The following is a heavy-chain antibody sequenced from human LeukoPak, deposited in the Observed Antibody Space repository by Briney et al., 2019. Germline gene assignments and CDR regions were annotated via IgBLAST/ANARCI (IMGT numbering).Heavy chain of an antibody. J-gene: IGHJ5*02. V-gene: IGHV1-2*02. CDR1: GYTFTGYY. CDR2: INPNSGGT. CDR3: AAAACPSDWFDP. Sequence: GASVKVSCMASGYTFTGYYMHWVRQAPGQGLEWMGWINPNSGGTNYAQKFQGRVTMTRDTSISTAYMELSRLRSDDTAVYYCAAAACPSDWFDPWGQGTLVTVSS. D-gene: IGHD6-13*01.